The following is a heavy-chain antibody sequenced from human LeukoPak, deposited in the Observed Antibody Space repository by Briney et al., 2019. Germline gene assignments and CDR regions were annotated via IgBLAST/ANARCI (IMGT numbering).Heavy chain of an antibody. CDR1: GYSFTSYW. CDR3: AKRLGGIVGAPDY. V-gene: IGHV5-51*01. Sequence: NLGESLKISCKGSGYSFTSYWIGWVRQMPGKGLEWMGIIYPGDSDARYSPSFQGQVTISADKSISTAYLQWSSLKASDTAMYYCAKRLGGIVGAPDYWGQGTLVTVSS. J-gene: IGHJ4*02. D-gene: IGHD1-26*01. CDR2: IYPGDSDA.